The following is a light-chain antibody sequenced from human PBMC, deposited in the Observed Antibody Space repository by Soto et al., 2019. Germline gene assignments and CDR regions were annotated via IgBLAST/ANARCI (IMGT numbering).Light chain of an antibody. Sequence: DIPLTQYPSSMEASVGDGATITCRASQGISNYLAWYQQKPGKVPKLLIYAASTLQSGVPSRFSGSGSGTDFTLTISSLKAEDVATYYCQKYNSAIFTVGEVTRREIK. CDR2: AAS. CDR1: QGISNY. CDR3: QKYNSAIFT. J-gene: IGKJ5*01. V-gene: IGKV1-27*01.